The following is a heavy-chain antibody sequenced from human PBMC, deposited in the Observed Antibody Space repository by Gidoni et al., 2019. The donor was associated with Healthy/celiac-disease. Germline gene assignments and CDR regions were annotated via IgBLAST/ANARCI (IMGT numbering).Heavy chain of an antibody. CDR3: ASDFDSSGWTEYYFDY. J-gene: IGHJ4*02. V-gene: IGHV3-30*04. Sequence: QVHLVQSGGGVVQPGRSLRLSCAASGFTFGTSAMHWVRQAPGKGLEGVAVISYDGSNKYYADSVKGRFTISRDNSKNTLYLQMNSLRAEDTAVYYCASDFDSSGWTEYYFDYWGQGTLVTVSS. D-gene: IGHD3-22*01. CDR1: GFTFGTSA. CDR2: ISYDGSNK.